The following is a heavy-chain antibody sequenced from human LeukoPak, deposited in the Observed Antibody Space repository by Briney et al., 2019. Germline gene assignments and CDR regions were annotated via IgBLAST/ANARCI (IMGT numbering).Heavy chain of an antibody. J-gene: IGHJ4*02. CDR1: GDSVSNYY. CDR2: IYYSESA. Sequence: PSVTLSLTCTVSGDSVSNYYWSWIRQPPGKRMEWIGCIYYSESATYNPSLKSRVTISLDTSKNQFFLKLSSVTAADRAVYYCARKRSFDLWGQGTLVTVSS. D-gene: IGHD3-9*01. V-gene: IGHV4-59*02. CDR3: ARKRSFDL.